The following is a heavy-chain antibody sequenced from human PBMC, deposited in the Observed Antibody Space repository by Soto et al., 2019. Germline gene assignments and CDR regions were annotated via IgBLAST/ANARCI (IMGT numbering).Heavy chain of an antibody. CDR3: ATPYYYDSSGYYLMDY. CDR2: IIPIFGTA. Sequence: QVQLVQSVAEVKKPGSSVKVSCKASGGTFSSYAISWVRQAPGQGLAWMGGIIPIFGTANYAQKFQGRVTITADKSTSTAYMELSSLRSEDTAVYYCATPYYYDSSGYYLMDYWGQGTLVTVSS. CDR1: GGTFSSYA. D-gene: IGHD3-22*01. V-gene: IGHV1-69*06. J-gene: IGHJ4*02.